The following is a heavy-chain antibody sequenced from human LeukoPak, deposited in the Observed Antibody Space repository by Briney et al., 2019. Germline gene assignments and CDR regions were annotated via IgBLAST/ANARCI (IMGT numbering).Heavy chain of an antibody. D-gene: IGHD5-18*01. CDR2: IYPGDSDT. Sequence: GESLKISCKGSGYSFTGYWIGWVRQMPGKGLEWMGIIYPGDSDTRYSPSFQGQVTISADKSISTAYLQWSSLKASDTAMYYCATRRGGYSGLGYFDYWGQGTLVTVSS. J-gene: IGHJ4*02. CDR3: ATRRGGYSGLGYFDY. CDR1: GYSFTGYW. V-gene: IGHV5-51*01.